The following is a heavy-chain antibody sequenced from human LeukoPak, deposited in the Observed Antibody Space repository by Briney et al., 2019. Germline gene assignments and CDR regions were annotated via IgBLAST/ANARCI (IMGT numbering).Heavy chain of an antibody. Sequence: ASVKVSCKASGYTFSDNYMHWVRQAPGQGLEWMGWINPKNGGTNYAQKFQGRVTMTRDTSSNTAYMELSGLRSDGTAVYYCARAQHSYTSSSLDSWGQGTLVTVSS. J-gene: IGHJ4*02. CDR1: GYTFSDNY. CDR3: ARAQHSYTSSSLDS. V-gene: IGHV1-2*02. D-gene: IGHD6-13*01. CDR2: INPKNGGT.